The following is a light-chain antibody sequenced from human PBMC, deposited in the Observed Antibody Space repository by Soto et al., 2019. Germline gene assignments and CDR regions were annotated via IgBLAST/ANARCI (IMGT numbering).Light chain of an antibody. CDR1: QSLLHSNGYNY. Sequence: EIVMTQSPLPLPVTPGEPASISCRSSQSLLHSNGYNYLDWYLQKPGQSPQLLIYLGSNRASGVPDRFSGSGSGTDFTLKISRVEAEDVGVYYCMQALQSPRTFGQGTKVEIK. CDR3: MQALQSPRT. CDR2: LGS. V-gene: IGKV2-28*01. J-gene: IGKJ1*01.